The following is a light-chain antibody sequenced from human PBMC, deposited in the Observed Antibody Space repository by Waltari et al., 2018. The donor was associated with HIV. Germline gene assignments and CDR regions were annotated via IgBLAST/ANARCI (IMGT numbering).Light chain of an antibody. Sequence: QSALTQPASVSGSPGQSITISCTGTSSAVGHYNYVSWFQQPPDKAPTLILFDVNKRPSGVSSRFSGSKSAKTASLTISGLQPEDEGDYFCTSYTSSDTWVFGGGTKVTVL. CDR1: SSAVGHYNY. CDR3: TSYTSSDTWV. V-gene: IGLV2-14*03. CDR2: DVN. J-gene: IGLJ3*02.